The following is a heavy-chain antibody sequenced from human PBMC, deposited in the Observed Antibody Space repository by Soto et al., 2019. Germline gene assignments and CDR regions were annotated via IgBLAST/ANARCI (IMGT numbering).Heavy chain of an antibody. CDR1: GGSISSSSYY. D-gene: IGHD2-2*02. V-gene: IGHV4-39*01. Sequence: PSETLSLTCTVSGGSISSSSYYWGWIRQPPGKGLEWIGSIYYSGSTYYNPSLKSRVTISVDTSKNQFSLKLSSVTAADTAVYYCASHAATTSGYTDSLAHGIPVSVSS. J-gene: IGHJ5*01. CDR3: ASHAATTSGYTDS. CDR2: IYYSGST.